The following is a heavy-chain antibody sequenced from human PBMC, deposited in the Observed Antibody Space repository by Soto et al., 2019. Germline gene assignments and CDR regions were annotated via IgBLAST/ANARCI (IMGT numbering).Heavy chain of an antibody. CDR2: ISGSGGST. D-gene: IGHD3-22*01. CDR3: AKDFWHYDSRGYYYDAFDI. J-gene: IGHJ3*02. V-gene: IGHV3-23*01. Sequence: GGSLRLSCAASGFTFSSYAMSWVRQAPGKGLEWVSAISGSGGSTYYADSVKGRFTISRDNSKNTLYLQMNSLRAEDTAVYYCAKDFWHYDSRGYYYDAFDIWGQGTMVTV. CDR1: GFTFSSYA.